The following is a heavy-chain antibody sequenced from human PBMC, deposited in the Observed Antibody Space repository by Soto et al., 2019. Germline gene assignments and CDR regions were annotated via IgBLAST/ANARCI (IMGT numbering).Heavy chain of an antibody. CDR2: ITHSGRT. CDR3: ARVYDYVWGRYPY. Sequence: SETLSLTCAVYGGSFRGYYWSWIRQPPGKGLEWIGEITHSGRTNYNPSLKSRVTISVDTSKNQFSLKLSSVTAADTAVYYCARVYDYVWGRYPYWGQGTLVTVSS. CDR1: GGSFRGYY. V-gene: IGHV4-34*01. J-gene: IGHJ4*02. D-gene: IGHD3-16*02.